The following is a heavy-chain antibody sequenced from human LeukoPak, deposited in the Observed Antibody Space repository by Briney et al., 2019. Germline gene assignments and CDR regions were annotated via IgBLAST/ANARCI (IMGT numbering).Heavy chain of an antibody. J-gene: IGHJ3*02. D-gene: IGHD3-22*01. Sequence: ASVKVSCKVSGYTFTSYGISWVRQAPGQGLEWMGWISAYKANTFYAQKLQGRVTMTTDISTSTAYMELRSLRSDDTAVYYCARDLYFYDSSGYSDDFDIWGQGTMVTVSS. CDR3: ARDLYFYDSSGYSDDFDI. V-gene: IGHV1-18*01. CDR2: ISAYKANT. CDR1: GYTFTSYG.